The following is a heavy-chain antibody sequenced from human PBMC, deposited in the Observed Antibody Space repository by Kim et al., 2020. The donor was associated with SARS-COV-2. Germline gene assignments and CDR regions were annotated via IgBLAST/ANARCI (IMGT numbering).Heavy chain of an antibody. Sequence: GGSLRLSCAASGFSLSSYWMAWFGQAPGKGPEWVAHINQDGSVKDVLDSVKGRFIISRDNADNSLDLQMNGLRSEDTAVYYCARKHTSGWFDAFDYWGRGTPVTVSS. V-gene: IGHV3-7*01. J-gene: IGHJ4*02. D-gene: IGHD6-19*01. CDR2: INQDGSVK. CDR3: ARKHTSGWFDAFDY. CDR1: GFSLSSYW.